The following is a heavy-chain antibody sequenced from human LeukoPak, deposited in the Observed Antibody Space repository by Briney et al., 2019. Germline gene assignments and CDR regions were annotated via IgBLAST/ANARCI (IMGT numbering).Heavy chain of an antibody. V-gene: IGHV3-30*02. D-gene: IGHD2-15*01. CDR3: AKDQMVGFDY. J-gene: IGHJ4*02. CDR2: IRYDGSNK. CDR1: GFTFSSHW. Sequence: GGSLRLSCAASGFTFSSHWMTWVRQAPGKGLEWVAFIRYDGSNKYYADSVKGRFTISRDNSKNTLYLQMNSLRAEDTAVYYCAKDQMVGFDYWGQGTLVTVSS.